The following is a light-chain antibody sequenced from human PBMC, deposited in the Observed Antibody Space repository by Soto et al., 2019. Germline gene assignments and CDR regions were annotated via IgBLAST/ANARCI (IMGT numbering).Light chain of an antibody. CDR1: SSDVGSYNL. J-gene: IGLJ7*01. CDR2: EGS. V-gene: IGLV2-23*01. Sequence: QSALTQPASVSGSPGQSFTISCTGTSSDVGSYNLVSWYQQHPGKAPKLMIYEGSKRPSGVSNRFSGSKSGNTASLTISGLQAEDEADYYCCSYAGSSTHAVFGGGTQLTVL. CDR3: CSYAGSSTHAV.